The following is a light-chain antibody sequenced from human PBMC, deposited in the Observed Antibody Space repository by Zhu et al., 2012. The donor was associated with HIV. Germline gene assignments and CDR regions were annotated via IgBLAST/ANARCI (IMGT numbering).Light chain of an antibody. CDR1: QGINNH. CDR2: GAS. CDR3: QHLTLYPT. V-gene: IGKV1-9*01. Sequence: DIQMTQSPSSLSASVGDRVSITCRASQGINNHLAWYHQKPGKAPKLLIYGASVLQSGVPSRFSGSGSGTEFTLTISSLQPEDFATYFCQHLTLYPTFGGGSKVEIK. J-gene: IGKJ4*01.